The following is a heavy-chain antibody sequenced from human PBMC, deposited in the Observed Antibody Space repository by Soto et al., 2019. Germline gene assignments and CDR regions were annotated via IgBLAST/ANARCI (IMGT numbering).Heavy chain of an antibody. Sequence: GESLKISCAASGFTFSSYWMHWVRQAPGKGLVWVSRINSDGSSTSYADSVKVRFTISRDNAKNTLYLQMNSLRAEDTAVYYFASSSNYYYSYYMDVWGKGTTVTVSS. J-gene: IGHJ6*03. CDR2: INSDGSST. CDR1: GFTFSSYW. CDR3: ASSSNYYYSYYMDV. V-gene: IGHV3-74*01.